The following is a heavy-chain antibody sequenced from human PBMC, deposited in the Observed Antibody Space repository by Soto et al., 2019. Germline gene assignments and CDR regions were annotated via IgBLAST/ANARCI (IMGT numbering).Heavy chain of an antibody. CDR2: IYYSGNT. J-gene: IGHJ6*01. CDR1: GGSISRSSYY. V-gene: IGHV4-31*03. Sequence: SETLSLTCTVSGGSISRSSYYWTWIRQHPGKGLEWIGNIYYSGNTYYNLSLKSRVTISVVTSKNQFSLKLTYVTAADTAVYFCARTGEGSHYYYGMDVWGQGTKVTVSS. CDR3: ARTGEGSHYYYGMDV. D-gene: IGHD1-1*01.